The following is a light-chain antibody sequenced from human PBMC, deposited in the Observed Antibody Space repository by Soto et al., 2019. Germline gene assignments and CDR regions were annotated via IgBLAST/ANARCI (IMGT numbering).Light chain of an antibody. CDR1: TGAVTRGHY. CDR3: SSYAGSNNVV. V-gene: IGLV7-46*01. CDR2: DTN. J-gene: IGLJ2*01. Sequence: QAVVTQEPSLTVSPGGTVTLTCASSTGAVTRGHYPYWFQQKPGQAPGTLIYDTNNKHSWTPARFSGSLLGGKAALTLSGAQPEDEADYYCSSYAGSNNVVFGGGTKLTVL.